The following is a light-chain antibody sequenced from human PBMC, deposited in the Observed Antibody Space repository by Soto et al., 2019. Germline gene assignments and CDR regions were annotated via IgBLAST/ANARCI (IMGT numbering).Light chain of an antibody. CDR2: EGS. V-gene: IGLV2-23*01. CDR1: SSDVGSYNL. J-gene: IGLJ1*01. Sequence: QSVLTQPASVSGSPGQSITISCTGNSSDVGSYNLVSWYQQHPGKAPKLMIYEGSKRPSGVSNRFSGSKSGNTASLRISGXXXEXESYYYCCSYAGSSTSLYVFGTGTKVTVL. CDR3: CSYAGSSTSLYV.